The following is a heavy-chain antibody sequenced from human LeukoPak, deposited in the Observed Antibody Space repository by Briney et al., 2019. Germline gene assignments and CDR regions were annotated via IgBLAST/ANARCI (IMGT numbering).Heavy chain of an antibody. J-gene: IGHJ4*02. V-gene: IGHV1-46*01. Sequence: ASVKVSCKASGYTFTSYYMHWVRQAPGQGLEWMGIINPSGGSASYAQKFQGRVTMTRGTSTSTVYMELSSLRSEDTAVYYCARGSVTIFGVVMHTFDYWGQGTLVTVSS. CDR1: GYTFTSYY. CDR2: INPSGGSA. CDR3: ARGSVTIFGVVMHTFDY. D-gene: IGHD3-3*01.